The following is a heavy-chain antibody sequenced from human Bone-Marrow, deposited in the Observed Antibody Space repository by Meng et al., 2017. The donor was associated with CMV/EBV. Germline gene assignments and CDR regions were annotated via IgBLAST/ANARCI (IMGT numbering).Heavy chain of an antibody. CDR3: ARDPGGYFDY. Sequence: GESLKISCAASGFTFDDYGMSWVRQAPGKGLEWVSGINWNGGSTGYADSVKGRFTISRDNAKNSLYLQMNSLRAEDTAVYYCARDPGGYFDYWGQGTLVTVSS. J-gene: IGHJ4*02. CDR1: GFTFDDYG. V-gene: IGHV3-20*04. CDR2: INWNGGST.